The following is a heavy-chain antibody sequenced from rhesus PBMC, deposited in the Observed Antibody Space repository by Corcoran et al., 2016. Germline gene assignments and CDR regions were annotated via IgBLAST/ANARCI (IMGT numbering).Heavy chain of an antibody. Sequence: QVQLQESGPGLVKPSETLPLTCAVSGASISSNYWSWILQAPGKGREWIGRIYGGGGNTDYNPSPKSRVTISIDTSKNQFSLKLSFVTAADTAVYYCAREERDYDMYGYFEFWGQGALVTVSS. D-gene: IGHD4-29*01. CDR3: AREERDYDMYGYFEF. J-gene: IGHJ1*01. V-gene: IGHV4S2*01. CDR2: IYGGGGNT. CDR1: GASISSNY.